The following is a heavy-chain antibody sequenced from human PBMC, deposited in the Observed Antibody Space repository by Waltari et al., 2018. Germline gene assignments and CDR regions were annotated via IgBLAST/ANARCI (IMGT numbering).Heavy chain of an antibody. CDR3: ARGRRGLDCSSTSCYSPHYYYYMDV. Sequence: QVQLVQSGSELKKPGASVKVSCKASGYTFTSYAMNWVRQAPGQGLEWRGWINTKPGNRTYAQGFTGRFVCSFDTSVSTAYLQISSLKAEDTAVYYCARGRRGLDCSSTSCYSPHYYYYMDVWGKGTTVTVSS. J-gene: IGHJ6*03. CDR1: GYTFTSYA. D-gene: IGHD2-2*01. V-gene: IGHV7-4-1*02. CDR2: INTKPGNR.